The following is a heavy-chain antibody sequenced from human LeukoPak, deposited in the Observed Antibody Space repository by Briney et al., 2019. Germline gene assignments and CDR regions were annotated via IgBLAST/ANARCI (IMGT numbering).Heavy chain of an antibody. CDR1: GGTFSSYA. D-gene: IGHD2-2*02. CDR3: ARVLRGYCSSTSCYTLGY. Sequence: RASVKVSCKASGGTFSSYAISWVRQAPGQGLEWMGGIIPIFGTANYAQKFQGRVTMTRNTSISTAYMELSSLRSEDTAVYYCARVLRGYCSSTSCYTLGYWGQGTLVTVSS. J-gene: IGHJ4*02. V-gene: IGHV1-69*05. CDR2: IIPIFGTA.